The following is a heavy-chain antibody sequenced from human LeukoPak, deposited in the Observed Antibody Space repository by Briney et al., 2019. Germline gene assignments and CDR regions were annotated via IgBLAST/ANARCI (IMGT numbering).Heavy chain of an antibody. CDR3: ARDLGGGDWSNFDY. CDR2: INPNSGGT. CDR1: GYTFTGYY. D-gene: IGHD2-21*02. J-gene: IGHJ4*02. V-gene: IGHV1-2*02. Sequence: GASVKVSCKASGYTFTGYYMHWVRQAPGQGLEWMGWINPNSGGTNYAQKFQGRVTMTRDTSISTAYMELSRLRSDDTAVYYCARDLGGGDWSNFDYWGQGTLVTVSS.